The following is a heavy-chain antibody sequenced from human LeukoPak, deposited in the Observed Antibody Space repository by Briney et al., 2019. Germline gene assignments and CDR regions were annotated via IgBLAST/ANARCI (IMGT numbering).Heavy chain of an antibody. Sequence: GGSLRLSCAASGFTFSAYGMQWVRQAPGKGLEWVAFIRYDGSNKYYADSVKGRFTISRDNPKNTLYLQMSSLRPEDTAVYYCAKGVHSSGWPNWFDPWGQGTLVTVSS. CDR3: AKGVHSSGWPNWFDP. CDR2: IRYDGSNK. D-gene: IGHD6-19*01. J-gene: IGHJ5*02. CDR1: GFTFSAYG. V-gene: IGHV3-30*02.